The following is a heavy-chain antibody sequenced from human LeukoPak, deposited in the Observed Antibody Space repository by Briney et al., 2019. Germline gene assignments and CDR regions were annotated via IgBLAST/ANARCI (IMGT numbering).Heavy chain of an antibody. D-gene: IGHD1-14*01. CDR2: IYSGGST. CDR1: GFTVSSNY. J-gene: IGHJ4*02. V-gene: IGHV3-53*01. Sequence: PGGSLRLSCATSGFTVSSNYMSWVRQAAGKGLEWVSVIYSGGSTYYADSVKGRFTIPRDNSKNTLYLQMHSLRAEDTAVYYCAIFTGHYFDYWGQGTLVTVSS. CDR3: AIFTGHYFDY.